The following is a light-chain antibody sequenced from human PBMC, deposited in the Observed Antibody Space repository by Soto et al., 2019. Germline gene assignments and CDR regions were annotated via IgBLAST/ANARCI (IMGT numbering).Light chain of an antibody. CDR2: GAS. CDR3: QQYGDSPWT. Sequence: EIVLTQSPGTLSLSPGERANLSCRASQSVSSSYLAWYQQKPGQAPRLLIYGASSRATGIPDRVSGSGSGTDFTLTISRLEPEDFAVYYCQQYGDSPWTFGQGTKVEIK. CDR1: QSVSSSY. V-gene: IGKV3-20*01. J-gene: IGKJ1*01.